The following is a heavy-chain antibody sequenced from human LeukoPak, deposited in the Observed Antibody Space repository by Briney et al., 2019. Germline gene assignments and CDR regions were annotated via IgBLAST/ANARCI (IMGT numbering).Heavy chain of an antibody. D-gene: IGHD3-22*01. CDR3: ARDGGYDSSGYHSAEYFQQ. J-gene: IGHJ1*01. Sequence: GGSLRLSCAASGFTLSSFAMHWVREAPGQGLVYVLANSRNGGSTYYADSVKGRFTIYRDNYKNTLNLQMSSLTAEDTAVYYCARDGGYDSSGYHSAEYFQQWGEGTRVTVS. V-gene: IGHV3-64D*09. CDR2: NSRNGGST. CDR1: GFTLSSFA.